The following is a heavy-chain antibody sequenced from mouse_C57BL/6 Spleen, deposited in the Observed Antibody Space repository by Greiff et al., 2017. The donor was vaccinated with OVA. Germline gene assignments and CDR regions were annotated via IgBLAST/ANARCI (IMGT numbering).Heavy chain of an antibody. V-gene: IGHV5-9-1*02. CDR3: TRGGRGAMDY. CDR2: ISSGGDYI. J-gene: IGHJ4*01. Sequence: EVKLMESGEGLVKPGGSLKLSCAASGFTFSSYAMSWVRQTPEKRLAWVAYISSGGDYIYYADTVKGRFTISRDNARNTLYLQMSSLKSEDTAMYYCTRGGRGAMDYWGQGTSVTVSS. CDR1: GFTFSSYA.